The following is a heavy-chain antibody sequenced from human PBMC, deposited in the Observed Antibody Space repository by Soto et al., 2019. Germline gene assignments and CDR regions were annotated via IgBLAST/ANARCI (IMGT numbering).Heavy chain of an antibody. CDR3: ARDSPDYYGSGSYSVPLDYGMDV. V-gene: IGHV1-8*01. CDR1: GYTFTSYD. J-gene: IGHJ6*02. CDR2: MNPNSGNT. D-gene: IGHD3-10*01. Sequence: ASVQVSCKASGYTFTSYDINWVRQATGQGLEWMGWMNPNSGNTGYAQKFQGRVTMTRNTSISTAYMELSSLRSEDTAVYYCARDSPDYYGSGSYSVPLDYGMDVWGQ.